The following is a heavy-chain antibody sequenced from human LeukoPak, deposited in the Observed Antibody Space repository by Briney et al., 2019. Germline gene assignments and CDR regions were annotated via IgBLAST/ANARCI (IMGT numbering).Heavy chain of an antibody. J-gene: IGHJ4*02. CDR1: GFTFSDYY. V-gene: IGHV3-11*06. Sequence: PGGSLRLSCAASGFTFSDYYMSWIRQAPGKGLEWLSYIRSSNSYTNYADSVKGRFTISRDNAKNSLYLQMNSLSDEDTAVYYCARDFLTGYFDYWGQGTLVTVSS. CDR3: ARDFLTGYFDY. CDR2: IRSSNSYT. D-gene: IGHD3-9*01.